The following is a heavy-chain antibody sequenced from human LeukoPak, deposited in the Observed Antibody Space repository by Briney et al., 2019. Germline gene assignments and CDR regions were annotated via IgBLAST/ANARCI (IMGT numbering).Heavy chain of an antibody. CDR3: AKDRDDGFDI. CDR1: GFTFSGYG. J-gene: IGHJ3*02. CDR2: IWFDGSNK. Sequence: GRSLRLSCAASGFTFSGYGMHWVRQAPGKGLEWVAVIWFDGSNKYYADSVKGRFTISRDNSKNTLSLQMNSLRAEDTAVYYCAKDRDDGFDIWGQGTTVSVSS. V-gene: IGHV3-33*06.